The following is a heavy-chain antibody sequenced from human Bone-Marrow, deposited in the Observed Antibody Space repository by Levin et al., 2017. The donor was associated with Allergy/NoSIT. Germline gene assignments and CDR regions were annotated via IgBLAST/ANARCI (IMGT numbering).Heavy chain of an antibody. CDR1: GYSFTDYY. J-gene: IGHJ6*02. V-gene: IGHV1-2*02. Sequence: ASVKVSCKASGYSFTDYYVHWVRQAPEQGLDYMGWINPITGDSKCPQRFQGRVTMTRDTSVTTAYMEVSRLRPDDTAVYFCARSADPAAIGDHGMDVWGHGTTVTVSS. CDR3: ARSADPAAIGDHGMDV. CDR2: INPITGDS. D-gene: IGHD2-2*01.